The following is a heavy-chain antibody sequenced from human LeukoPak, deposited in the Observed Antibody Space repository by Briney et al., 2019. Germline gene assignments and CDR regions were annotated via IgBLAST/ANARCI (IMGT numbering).Heavy chain of an antibody. Sequence: SETLSLTCTVSGGSISSGDYYWSWIRQPPGTGLEWLGYIYYSGRTYYNPSLKRRLTISVDTSKNQFSLKLRSVTAADTAVYYCASHSGSYSYFQHWGQGTLVTVSS. CDR1: GGSISSGDYY. D-gene: IGHD1-26*01. V-gene: IGHV4-30-4*08. CDR2: IYYSGRT. CDR3: ASHSGSYSYFQH. J-gene: IGHJ1*01.